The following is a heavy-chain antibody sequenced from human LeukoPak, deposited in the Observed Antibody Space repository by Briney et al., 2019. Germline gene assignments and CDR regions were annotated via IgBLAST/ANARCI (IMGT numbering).Heavy chain of an antibody. J-gene: IGHJ4*02. Sequence: GGSLRLSCAVSGFTFRCYWISWVRQAPGKGLEWVANINREGNEKYYVESVKGRFTISRDNAKNSLYLQMNSLRAEDTAVYYCTSDFDRTAGHWGQGTLVIVSS. D-gene: IGHD3-9*01. CDR2: INREGNEK. CDR1: GFTFRCYW. V-gene: IGHV3-7*01. CDR3: TSDFDRTAGH.